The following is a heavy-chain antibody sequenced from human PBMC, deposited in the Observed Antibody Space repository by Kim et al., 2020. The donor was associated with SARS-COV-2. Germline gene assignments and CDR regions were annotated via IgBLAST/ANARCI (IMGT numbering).Heavy chain of an antibody. CDR3: ARRGWLQGHFDY. J-gene: IGHJ4*02. D-gene: IGHD5-12*01. CDR2: IYYSGST. Sequence: SETLSLTCTVSGGSISSYYWSWIRQPPGKGLEWIGYIYYSGSTNYNPSLKSRVIISVDTSKNQFSLKLSSVTAADTAVYYCARRGWLQGHFDYWGQGTLV. V-gene: IGHV4-59*08. CDR1: GGSISSYY.